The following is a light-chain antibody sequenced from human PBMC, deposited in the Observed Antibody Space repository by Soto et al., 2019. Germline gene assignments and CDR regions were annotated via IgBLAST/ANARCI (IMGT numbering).Light chain of an antibody. CDR3: SSYTSSSTPWV. CDR2: EVT. CDR1: SSDIGHYNY. Sequence: QSALTQPASVSGSPGQSITISCTGTSSDIGHYNYVSWYQYHPGKAPKLVLYEVTNRPSGVSHRFSGSKFGNTASLTISGLQAEDEAEYYCSSYTSSSTPWVFGGGTKLTVL. J-gene: IGLJ3*02. V-gene: IGLV2-14*01.